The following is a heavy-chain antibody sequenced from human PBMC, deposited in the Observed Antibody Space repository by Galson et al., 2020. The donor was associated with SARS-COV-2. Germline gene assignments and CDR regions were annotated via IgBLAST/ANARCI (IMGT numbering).Heavy chain of an antibody. V-gene: IGHV3-30*18. CDR3: AKDLVSWHSDYSGYDSLDY. CDR2: ISYDGSNK. CDR1: GFTFSSYG. J-gene: IGHJ4*02. Sequence: GESLKISCAASGFTFSSYGMHWVRQAPGKGLEWVAVISYDGSNKYYADSVKGRFTISRDNSKNTLYLQMNSLRAADTAEYYCAKDLVSWHSDYSGYDSLDYWGQGTLVTVSS. D-gene: IGHD5-12*01.